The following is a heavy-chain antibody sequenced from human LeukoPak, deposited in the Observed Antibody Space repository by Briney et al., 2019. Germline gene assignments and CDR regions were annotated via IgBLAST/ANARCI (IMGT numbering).Heavy chain of an antibody. CDR1: GFTFSSYS. V-gene: IGHV3-48*01. D-gene: IGHD6-6*01. CDR2: ISSSSSTI. CDR3: ARDPWGGIYSSSSWPDY. Sequence: GALILSCAASGFTFSSYSMNWVRQAPGKGLEWVSYISSSSSTIYYADSVKGRFTISRDNSKNTLYLQMNSLRAEDTAVYYCARDPWGGIYSSSSWPDYWGQGTLVTVSS. J-gene: IGHJ4*02.